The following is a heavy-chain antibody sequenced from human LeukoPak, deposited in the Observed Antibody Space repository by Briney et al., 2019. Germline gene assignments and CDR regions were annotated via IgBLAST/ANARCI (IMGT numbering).Heavy chain of an antibody. D-gene: IGHD3-16*01. V-gene: IGHV4-34*01. CDR1: GGSFSGYY. CDR2: INHSGST. CDR3: ARRTLSGVISLGAFDI. J-gene: IGHJ3*02. Sequence: PSETLSLTCAVYGGSFSGYYWSWIRQPPGKGLEWIGEINHSGSTNYNPSLKSRVTISVDTSKNQFSLKLSSVTAADTAVYYCARRTLSGVISLGAFDIWGQGTMVTVSS.